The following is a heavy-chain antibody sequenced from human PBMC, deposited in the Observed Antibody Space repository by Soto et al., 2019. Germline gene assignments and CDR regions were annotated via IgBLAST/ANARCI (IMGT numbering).Heavy chain of an antibody. V-gene: IGHV3-33*01. D-gene: IGHD2-2*02. Sequence: QVQLVESGGGVVQPGRSLRLSCAASGFTFSSYGMHWVRQAPGKGLEWVAVIWYDGSNKYYADSVKGRFTISRDNSKNTLYLQMNSLRAEDTAVYYCARDRGYTKFDYWGQGTLVTVSS. CDR1: GFTFSSYG. CDR2: IWYDGSNK. CDR3: ARDRGYTKFDY. J-gene: IGHJ4*02.